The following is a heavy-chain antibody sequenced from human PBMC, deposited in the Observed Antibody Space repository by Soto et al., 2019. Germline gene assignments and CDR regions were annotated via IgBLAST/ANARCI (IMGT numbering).Heavy chain of an antibody. CDR2: ISYDGSNK. J-gene: IGHJ4*02. CDR1: GFTFSSYG. Sequence: GGSLRLSCAASGFTFSSYGMHWVRQAPGKGLEWVAVISYDGSNKYYADSVKGRFTISRDNSKNTLYLQMNSLRAEDTAVYYCAKDPRGYSPYMYFDYWGQGPLVTVSS. CDR3: AKDPRGYSPYMYFDY. D-gene: IGHD5-18*01. V-gene: IGHV3-30*18.